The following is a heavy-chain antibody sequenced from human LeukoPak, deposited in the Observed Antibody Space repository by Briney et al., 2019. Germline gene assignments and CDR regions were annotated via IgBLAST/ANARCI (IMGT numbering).Heavy chain of an antibody. D-gene: IGHD3-22*01. V-gene: IGHV3-53*01. CDR1: GFTVSSNY. CDR2: IYSGGST. CDR3: ARDLTIGDSSGYDY. Sequence: PGGSLRLSCAASGFTVSSNYMSWVRQAPGKGLEWVSVIYSGGSTYYADSVKGRFTISRDNSKNTLYLQMNSLRAEDTAVYYCARDLTIGDSSGYDYWGQGTLVTVSS. J-gene: IGHJ4*02.